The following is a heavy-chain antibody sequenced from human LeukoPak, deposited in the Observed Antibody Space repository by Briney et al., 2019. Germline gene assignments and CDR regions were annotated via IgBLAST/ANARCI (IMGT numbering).Heavy chain of an antibody. CDR2: IYYSGST. J-gene: IGHJ6*02. CDR3: ARGSRSIAARRYYYYYYGMDV. CDR1: GGSISSSYYY. Sequence: SETLSLTCTVSGGSISSSYYYWGWIRQPPGKGLEWIGSIYYSGSTYYNPSLKSRVTISVDTSKNQFSLKLSSVTAADTAVYYCARGSRSIAARRYYYYYYGMDVWGQGTTVTVSS. V-gene: IGHV4-39*07. D-gene: IGHD6-6*01.